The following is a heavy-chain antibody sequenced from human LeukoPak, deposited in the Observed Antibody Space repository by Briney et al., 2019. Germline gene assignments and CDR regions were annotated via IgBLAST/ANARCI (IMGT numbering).Heavy chain of an antibody. J-gene: IGHJ4*02. CDR2: TVGIGPDT. Sequence: PGGSLRLSCAASGFTFTNYAMTWVRQAPGKGLEWVAATVGIGPDTYHADSVKGRFTISRDNSKNTLYLQMNSLRAEDTAVYYCAKSGYNRFDYWGQGTLVTVSS. V-gene: IGHV3-23*01. CDR1: GFTFTNYA. D-gene: IGHD5-24*01. CDR3: AKSGYNRFDY.